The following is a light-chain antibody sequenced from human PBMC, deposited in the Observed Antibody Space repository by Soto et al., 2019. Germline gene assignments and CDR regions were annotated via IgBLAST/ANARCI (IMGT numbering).Light chain of an antibody. Sequence: EIVLTQSPGTLSLSPGQRATLSCRASQSVSSSYLAWCQQKPGQAPRLLIYSASNRATGIPDRFSGSGSGTDFTLTISRLEPEDFAVYYCQQYGSSPLTFGQGTRLEIK. CDR1: QSVSSSY. V-gene: IGKV3-20*01. CDR2: SAS. J-gene: IGKJ5*01. CDR3: QQYGSSPLT.